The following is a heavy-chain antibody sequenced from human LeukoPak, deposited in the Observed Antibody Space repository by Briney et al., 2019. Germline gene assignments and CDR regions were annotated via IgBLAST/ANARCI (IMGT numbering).Heavy chain of an antibody. CDR1: GFIVSNNY. Sequence: GGSLRRSGAASGFIVSNNYMNWVRQAPGKGLEWVSIIYSGGGTYYADSVKGRFTISRDNSKNTLYLQMNSLRADDTAVYYCARGCYYERSGYCPFDYWGPGTLVTVSS. CDR2: IYSGGGT. CDR3: ARGCYYERSGYCPFDY. J-gene: IGHJ4*02. D-gene: IGHD3-22*01. V-gene: IGHV3-53*01.